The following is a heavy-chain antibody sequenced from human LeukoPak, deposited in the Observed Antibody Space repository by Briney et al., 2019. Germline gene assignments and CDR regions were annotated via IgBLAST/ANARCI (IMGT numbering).Heavy chain of an antibody. V-gene: IGHV4-34*01. D-gene: IGHD5-24*01. CDR3: ARGRRHGYNGPWYFDL. CDR1: GGSFSGYY. CDR2: INHSGST. Sequence: SETLSLTCAVYGGSFSGYYWSWIRQPPGKGREWIGEINHSGSTNYNPSLKSRVTISVDTSKNQFSLKLSSVTAADTAMYYCARGRRHGYNGPWYFDLWGRGTLVTVSS. J-gene: IGHJ2*01.